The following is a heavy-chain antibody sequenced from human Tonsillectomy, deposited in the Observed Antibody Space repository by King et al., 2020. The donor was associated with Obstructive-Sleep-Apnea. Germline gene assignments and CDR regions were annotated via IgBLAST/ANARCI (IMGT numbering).Heavy chain of an antibody. D-gene: IGHD1-26*01. J-gene: IGHJ6*02. Sequence: QLQESGPGLVKSSETLSLTCTVSGGSISSYYWSWIRQPAGKGLEWIGRIYTSGSTNYNPSLKSRGTMSVGTSKNQFSLKLSSVTAADTAVYYCARVGETTYYYYGMDVWGQGTTVTVSS. CDR3: ARVGETTYYYYGMDV. CDR1: GGSISSYY. V-gene: IGHV4-4*07. CDR2: IYTSGST.